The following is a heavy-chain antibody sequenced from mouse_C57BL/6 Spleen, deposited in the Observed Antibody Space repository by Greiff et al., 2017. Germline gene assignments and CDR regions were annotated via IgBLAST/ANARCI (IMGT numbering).Heavy chain of an antibody. D-gene: IGHD3-2*02. J-gene: IGHJ4*01. CDR2: IYPRSGNT. Sequence: VQLQQSGAELARPGASVKLSCKASGYTFTSYGISWVKQRTGQGLEWIGEIYPRSGNTYYTEKFQGKATLTADKSSSTAYMALRSLTSEDSAVYFCARSPRQLRLGYAVDYWGQGTSVTVSS. V-gene: IGHV1-81*01. CDR3: ARSPRQLRLGYAVDY. CDR1: GYTFTSYG.